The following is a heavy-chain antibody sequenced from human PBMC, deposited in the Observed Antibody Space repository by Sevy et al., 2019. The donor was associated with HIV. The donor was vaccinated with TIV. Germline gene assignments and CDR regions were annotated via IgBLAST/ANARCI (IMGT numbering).Heavy chain of an antibody. Sequence: SETLSLTCTVSGGSISSSSYYWGWIRQPPGKGLEWIGSIYYTGSTYYNPSLKSRVTISVDRTKNQFSLKLSSVTAAETAIYYCARPETVITSAAFDIWRQGTMVTVSS. CDR1: GGSISSSSYY. V-gene: IGHV4-39*01. CDR3: ARPETVITSAAFDI. CDR2: IYYTGST. D-gene: IGHD3-22*01. J-gene: IGHJ3*02.